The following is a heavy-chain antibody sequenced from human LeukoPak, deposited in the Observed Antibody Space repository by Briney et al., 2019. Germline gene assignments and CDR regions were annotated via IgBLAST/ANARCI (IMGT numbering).Heavy chain of an antibody. V-gene: IGHV3-23*01. J-gene: IGHJ4*02. CDR1: GFSFSSYA. CDR2: ISGSGGST. CDR3: AKEGAVTTNHLFDY. D-gene: IGHD4-17*01. Sequence: GWSVRLSCAACGFSFSSYAMRWVRPAPGKRLEWVSAISGSGGSTYYADSVKGRFTISRDNSKNTLYLQMNSLRAEDTAVYCCAKEGAVTTNHLFDYWGQGTLVTVSS.